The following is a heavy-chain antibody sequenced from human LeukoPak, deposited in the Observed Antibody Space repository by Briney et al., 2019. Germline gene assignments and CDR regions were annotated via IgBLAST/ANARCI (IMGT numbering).Heavy chain of an antibody. V-gene: IGHV3-23*01. CDR3: AKGYGYSSSWTSNYYFYGLDV. J-gene: IGHJ6*02. D-gene: IGHD6-13*01. CDR2: ISGSGGST. Sequence: PGGSLRLSCAASGFTFSSYAMSWVRQAPGKGLEWVSAISGSGGSTYYADSVKGRFTISRDNSKNTLYLQMNSLRAEDTALYYCAKGYGYSSSWTSNYYFYGLDVWGQGTTVTVSS. CDR1: GFTFSSYA.